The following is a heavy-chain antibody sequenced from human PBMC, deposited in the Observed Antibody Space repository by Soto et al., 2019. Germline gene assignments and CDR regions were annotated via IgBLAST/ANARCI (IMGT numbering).Heavy chain of an antibody. V-gene: IGHV3-74*01. CDR2: INSDGSTT. CDR1: GFTFSSHW. J-gene: IGHJ3*02. CDR3: ARGQEGGSYFLAFDI. Sequence: EVQLVESGGGLVQPGGSLRLSCGASGFTFSSHWMHWVRQVPGKGLVWVSRINSDGSTTTYADSVKGRFTISRDSAKNTLYLQMNSLRAEDTAVYSCARGQEGGSYFLAFDIWGQGTMVTVSS. D-gene: IGHD1-26*01.